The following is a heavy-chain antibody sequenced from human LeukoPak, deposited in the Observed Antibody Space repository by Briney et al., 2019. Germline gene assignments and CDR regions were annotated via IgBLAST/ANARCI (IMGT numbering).Heavy chain of an antibody. D-gene: IGHD3-9*01. CDR1: GFTFSRYA. J-gene: IGHJ6*03. V-gene: IGHV3-23*01. CDR3: AKGGSYFDILTGYHRPYYYMDV. Sequence: GGSLRLSCAASGFTFSRYAMSWVRQAPGKGLEWVSAISGSDGSTYYADSAKGRFTISRDSSKNTLYLQMNSLRAEDTAVYYCAKGGSYFDILTGYHRPYYYMDVWGKGTTVTVSS. CDR2: ISGSDGST.